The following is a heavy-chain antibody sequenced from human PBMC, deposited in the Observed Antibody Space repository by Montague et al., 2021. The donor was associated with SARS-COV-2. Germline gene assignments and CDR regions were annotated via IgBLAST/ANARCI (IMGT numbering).Heavy chain of an antibody. D-gene: IGHD3-10*01. J-gene: IGHJ6*02. Sequence: SETRSLTCTVSGGSIGSSNYYWGWIRQPPGKGLEWIGNMYYSGSTYYNPSLKSRVTISIDTSKNQFSLKLSSVTAADTAVYYCARDDIVLQGVTKGMDVWGQGTTVTVSS. CDR1: GGSIGSSNYY. V-gene: IGHV4-39*07. CDR2: MYYSGST. CDR3: ARDDIVLQGVTKGMDV.